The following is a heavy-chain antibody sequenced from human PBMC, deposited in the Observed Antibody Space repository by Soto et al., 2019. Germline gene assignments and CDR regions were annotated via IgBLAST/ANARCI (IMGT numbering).Heavy chain of an antibody. J-gene: IGHJ2*01. Sequence: QVHLVESRGGVVQPGRSLRLSCAASGFTFSRNAMHWVRQAPGKGLEWVAVISHDGDNKYYADSVKGRFTISRDSSKNTLYLQMHRLRTEDTAVYYCARGDAPPFRVAAWYFDLWGRGTLVSVSS. CDR1: GFTFSRNA. D-gene: IGHD6-19*01. CDR2: ISHDGDNK. V-gene: IGHV3-30-3*01. CDR3: ARGDAPPFRVAAWYFDL.